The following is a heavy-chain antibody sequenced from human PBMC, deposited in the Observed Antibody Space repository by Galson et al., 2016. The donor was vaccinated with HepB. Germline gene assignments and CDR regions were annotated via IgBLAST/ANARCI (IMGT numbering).Heavy chain of an antibody. CDR2: IIPILVTP. CDR1: GGTFSSSV. Sequence: SCKASGGTFSSSVITWLRQAPGQGLEWMGDIIPILVTPNYAQNFQGRVTITADEYTTTAYMELSSLRSEDTAVYYCATDRESVTGVFDYWGQGTLVSVSS. V-gene: IGHV1-69*01. J-gene: IGHJ4*02. CDR3: ATDRESVTGVFDY. D-gene: IGHD6-19*01.